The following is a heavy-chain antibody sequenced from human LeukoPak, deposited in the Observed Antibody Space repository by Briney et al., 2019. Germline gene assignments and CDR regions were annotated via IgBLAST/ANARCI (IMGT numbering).Heavy chain of an antibody. D-gene: IGHD5-12*01. Sequence: GGSLRLACAASGFTFGSYGMHWVRQAPGKGLEWVAVISYDGRSKYYGDSVKGRFTISRDDSKNTLYLKMNSLRVEDTAVYYCAKGGVATVDYLDYWGQGTLVTVPS. J-gene: IGHJ4*02. CDR3: AKGGVATVDYLDY. CDR2: ISYDGRSK. CDR1: GFTFGSYG. V-gene: IGHV3-30*18.